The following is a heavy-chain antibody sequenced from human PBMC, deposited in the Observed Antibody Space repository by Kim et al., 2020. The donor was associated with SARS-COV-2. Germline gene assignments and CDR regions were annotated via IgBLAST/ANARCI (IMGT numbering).Heavy chain of an antibody. Sequence: DSVRGRFTTSRDNSKNTLYLKMNSLRPEDTAVYYCANEGYNDRSGYYGIDYWGQGTLVTVSS. V-gene: IGHV3-30*02. J-gene: IGHJ4*02. D-gene: IGHD3-22*01. CDR3: ANEGYNDRSGYYGIDY.